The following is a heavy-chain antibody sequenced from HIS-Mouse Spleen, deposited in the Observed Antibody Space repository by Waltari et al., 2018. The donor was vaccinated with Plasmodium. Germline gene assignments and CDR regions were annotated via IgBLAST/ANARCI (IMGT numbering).Heavy chain of an antibody. CDR3: ARGPGYSSGWYYFDY. CDR1: GGSFSGYY. V-gene: IGHV4-34*01. Sequence: QVQLQQWGAGLLKPSETLSLTCAVYGGSFSGYYWSWIRQPPGKGLEWIGEINHSGSTHDNPSLKSRVTISVDTSKNQFSLKLSSVTAADTAVYYCARGPGYSSGWYYFDYWGQGTLVTVSS. CDR2: INHSGST. D-gene: IGHD6-19*01. J-gene: IGHJ4*02.